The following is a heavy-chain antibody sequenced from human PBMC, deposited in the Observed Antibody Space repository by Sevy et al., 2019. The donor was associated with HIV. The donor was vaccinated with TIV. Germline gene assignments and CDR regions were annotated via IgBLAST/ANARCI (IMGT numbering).Heavy chain of an antibody. CDR2: ISSSSSYT. CDR1: GFTFSDYY. CDR3: ARRNYDYGEYYFDY. D-gene: IGHD3-16*01. J-gene: IGHJ4*02. V-gene: IGHV3-11*06. Sequence: GGSLRLSCAASGFTFSDYYMSWIRQAPGKGLEWVSYISSSSSYTNYADSAKGRFTISRDNAKNSLYLQMNSLRAEDTAVYYCARRNYDYGEYYFDYWGQGTLVTVSS.